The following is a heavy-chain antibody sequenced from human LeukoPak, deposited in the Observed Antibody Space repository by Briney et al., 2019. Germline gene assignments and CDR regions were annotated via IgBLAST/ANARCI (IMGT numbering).Heavy chain of an antibody. D-gene: IGHD1-26*01. V-gene: IGHV4-30-4*08. CDR3: ARAERPWELLDY. Sequence: SSQTLSLTCTVSGASISSGGYYWSWIRQPPGRGLEWIGYISYSGATYYNPSLKSRLVISIDTSKNQFSLRLSSATAADTAVYYCARAERPWELLDYWGQGTLVTVSS. J-gene: IGHJ4*02. CDR1: GASISSGGYY. CDR2: ISYSGAT.